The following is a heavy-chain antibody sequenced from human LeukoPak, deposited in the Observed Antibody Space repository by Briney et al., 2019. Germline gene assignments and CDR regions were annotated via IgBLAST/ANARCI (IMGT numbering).Heavy chain of an antibody. J-gene: IGHJ3*02. CDR3: TTGIAAVDAFDI. D-gene: IGHD1-26*01. CDR2: IKSKTDGGTT. Sequence: GGSLRLSCAASGFTFSNAWMSWVRQAPGKGLEWVGRIKSKTDGGTTDYAAPVKGRFTISRDDSKNTLYLQMNSLKTEDTAVYYCTTGIAAVDAFDIWGQRTMVTVSS. CDR1: GFTFSNAW. V-gene: IGHV3-15*01.